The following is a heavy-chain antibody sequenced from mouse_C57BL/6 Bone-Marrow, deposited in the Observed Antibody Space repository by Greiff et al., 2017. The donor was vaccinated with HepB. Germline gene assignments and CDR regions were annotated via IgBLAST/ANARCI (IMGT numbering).Heavy chain of an antibody. V-gene: IGHV1-39*01. Sequence: EVQLQQSGPELVKSGASVKISCKASGYSLTDYNMNWVKQSNGKRLEWIGVINPNYGTTSYNQKFKGKATLTVDQSSSTAYMQLNSLTSEDSAVYYCARVTTVVATNWYFDVWGTGTTVTVSS. D-gene: IGHD1-1*01. CDR1: GYSLTDYN. CDR2: INPNYGTT. CDR3: ARVTTVVATNWYFDV. J-gene: IGHJ1*03.